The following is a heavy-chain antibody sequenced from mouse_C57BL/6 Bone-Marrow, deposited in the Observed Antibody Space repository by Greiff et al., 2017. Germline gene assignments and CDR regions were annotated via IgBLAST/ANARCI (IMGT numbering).Heavy chain of an antibody. J-gene: IGHJ4*01. D-gene: IGHD2-4*01. CDR2: IYPGDGDT. Sequence: VKLMESGPELVKPGASVKISCKASGYAFSSSWMNWVKQRPGKGLEWIGRIYPGDGDTNYNGKFKGKATLTADKSSSTAYMQLSSLTSEDSAVYFCALYDYDGYAMDYWGQGTSVTVSS. V-gene: IGHV1-82*01. CDR3: ALYDYDGYAMDY. CDR1: GYAFSSSW.